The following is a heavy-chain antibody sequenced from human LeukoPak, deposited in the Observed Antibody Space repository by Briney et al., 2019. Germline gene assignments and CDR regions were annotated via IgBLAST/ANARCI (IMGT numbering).Heavy chain of an antibody. CDR2: IYYSGST. Sequence: SETLSLTCTVSGGSISGYYWSWIRQPPGKGLEWIGYIYYSGSTNYNPSLKSRVTISVDTSKNQFSLKLSPVTTSDTAVYYCARALNDYVWGSYPPPYYFDYWGQGTLVTVSS. V-gene: IGHV4-59*01. CDR1: GGSISGYY. D-gene: IGHD3-16*02. CDR3: ARALNDYVWGSYPPPYYFDY. J-gene: IGHJ4*02.